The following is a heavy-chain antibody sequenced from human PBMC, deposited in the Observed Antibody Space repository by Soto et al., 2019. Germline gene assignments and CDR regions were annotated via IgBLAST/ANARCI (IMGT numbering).Heavy chain of an antibody. D-gene: IGHD2-2*01. V-gene: IGHV1-18*04. CDR1: GYTFTSYG. CDR3: AIELPAASRWFDP. J-gene: IGHJ5*02. Sequence: ASVQVSCKASGYTFTSYGIGGVRQAPGQGREWMGWITANSRNTNCAQKLKARVTMTTDTSTSKAYMELRSLKSDDTAVYYCAIELPAASRWFDPWGQGTLVTVSS. CDR2: ITANSRNT.